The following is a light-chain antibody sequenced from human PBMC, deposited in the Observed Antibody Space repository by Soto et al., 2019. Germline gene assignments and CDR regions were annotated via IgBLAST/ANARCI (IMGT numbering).Light chain of an antibody. CDR3: QSYDSSLSGGV. Sequence: QSVLTQPPSTSGTPGQRVTMSCSGSRSSIGSNVVEWYQQLPGTAPKLLIYGNSNRPSGVPDRFSGSKSGTSASLAITGLQAEDEADYYCQSYDSSLSGGVFGGGTKVTVL. CDR1: RSSIGSNV. J-gene: IGLJ2*01. V-gene: IGLV1-40*01. CDR2: GNS.